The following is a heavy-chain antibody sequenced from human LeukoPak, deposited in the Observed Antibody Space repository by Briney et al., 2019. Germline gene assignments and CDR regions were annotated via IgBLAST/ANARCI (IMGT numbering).Heavy chain of an antibody. CDR3: AKGTSRGKGYSSSRDFDY. CDR2: ISGSGGST. Sequence: QPGGSLRLSCAASGFVFSSYAMSWVRQAPGKGLEWVSAISGSGGSTYYADSVKGRFTISRDNSKNTLYLQMNSLRAEDTAVYYCAKGTSRGKGYSSSRDFDYWGQGTLVTVSS. D-gene: IGHD6-13*01. CDR1: GFVFSSYA. V-gene: IGHV3-23*01. J-gene: IGHJ4*02.